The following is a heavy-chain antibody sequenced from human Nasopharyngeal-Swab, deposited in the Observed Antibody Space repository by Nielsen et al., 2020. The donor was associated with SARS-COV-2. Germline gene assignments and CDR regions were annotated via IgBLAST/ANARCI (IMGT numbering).Heavy chain of an antibody. Sequence: APGQGLRWLGWINAYHGNTNYAQKVQGRVTLTTDTSTSTAYMELSSLRSEDTAVYYCARAVEAYYYYGMDVWGQGTTVTVSS. D-gene: IGHD5-24*01. V-gene: IGHV1-18*01. CDR2: INAYHGNT. J-gene: IGHJ6*02. CDR3: ARAVEAYYYYGMDV.